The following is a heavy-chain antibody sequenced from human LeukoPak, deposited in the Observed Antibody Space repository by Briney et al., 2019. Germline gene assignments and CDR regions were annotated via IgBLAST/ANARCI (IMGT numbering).Heavy chain of an antibody. CDR3: ARDGYGSGSIDY. Sequence: PGGSLRLSCAASGFTFSTYGMQWVRQAPGKGLEWVALIWYDGSNENYADSVKGRFTISRGNSKSTVYLQLNSLRAEDTAVYYCARDGYGSGSIDYWGQGTLVTVSS. J-gene: IGHJ4*02. CDR1: GFTFSTYG. V-gene: IGHV3-33*01. D-gene: IGHD3-10*01. CDR2: IWYDGSNE.